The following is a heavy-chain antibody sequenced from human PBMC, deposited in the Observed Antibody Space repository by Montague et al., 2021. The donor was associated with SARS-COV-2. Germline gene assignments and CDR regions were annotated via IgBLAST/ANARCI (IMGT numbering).Heavy chain of an antibody. Sequence: SETLSLTCTISGGSLRRYYWTWIRQLPGKELEWIGSIYHSGGARYNPSLKSRVSISVDASKNQFSLRVTSVTAADTAVYFCARRGTGNYDVLDYWGQGIVVTVSS. CDR2: IYHSGGA. V-gene: IGHV4-59*01. D-gene: IGHD3-3*01. CDR1: GGSLRRYY. CDR3: ARRGTGNYDVLDY. J-gene: IGHJ4*02.